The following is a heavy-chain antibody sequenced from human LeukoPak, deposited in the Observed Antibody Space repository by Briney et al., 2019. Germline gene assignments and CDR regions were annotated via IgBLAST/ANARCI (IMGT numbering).Heavy chain of an antibody. CDR2: IKQDGREK. CDR1: GLTFTNYW. CDR3: ARVPVVLEWLGDNWFDP. J-gene: IGHJ5*02. Sequence: GGSLRLSCTASGLTFTNYWMSWVRQAPGKGLEWVANIKQDGREKYFVDSVKGRFTISRDNAKNSLYLQMNSLRAEDTAVYYCARVPVVLEWLGDNWFDPWGQGTLVTVSS. V-gene: IGHV3-7*04. D-gene: IGHD3-3*01.